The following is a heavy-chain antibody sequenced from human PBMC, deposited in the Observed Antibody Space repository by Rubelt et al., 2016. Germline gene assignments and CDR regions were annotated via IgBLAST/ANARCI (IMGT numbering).Heavy chain of an antibody. CDR3: ASFRKAVGDALDI. D-gene: IGHD1-14*01. CDR2: IYAGGSI. Sequence: EVQLVESGGGLIQPGGSLRLSCAASELSVSNKYMSWIRQAPGKGLEWVSVIYAGGSIFYADSVKGRFTISRDNSRNTLSLQMDSLRDEDTAVNLCASFRKAVGDALDIWGRGTLVTVSS. V-gene: IGHV3-53*01. CDR1: ELSVSNKY. J-gene: IGHJ3*02.